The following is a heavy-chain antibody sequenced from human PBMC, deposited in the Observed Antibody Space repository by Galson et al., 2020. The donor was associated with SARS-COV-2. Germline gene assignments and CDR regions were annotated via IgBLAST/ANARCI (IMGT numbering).Heavy chain of an antibody. CDR1: GFTFSSYV. V-gene: IGHV3-23*01. CDR3: AKSLSSMIRGVIKGPTLMDY. Sequence: GESLKISCAPSGFTFSSYVMSWVRQAPGKGLEWVSGIFPSGGSTYYADSVKCRCTISRDNSKNTMYLQINSLRVEDTAVYYCAKSLSSMIRGVIKGPTLMDYWGQGTLVTVSS. D-gene: IGHD3-10*01. J-gene: IGHJ4*02. CDR2: IFPSGGST.